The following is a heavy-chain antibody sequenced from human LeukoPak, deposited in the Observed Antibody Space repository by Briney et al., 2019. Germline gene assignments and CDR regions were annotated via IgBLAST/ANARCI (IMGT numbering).Heavy chain of an antibody. J-gene: IGHJ3*02. CDR3: ARGGNWNFEDAFDI. Sequence: ASVKVSCKVSGYTLTELSMHWVRQAPGKGLEWMGGFDPEDGETIYAQKFQGRVTMTEDTSTDTAYMELSSLRSEDTAVYYCARGGNWNFEDAFDIWGQGTMVTVSS. CDR1: GYTLTELS. V-gene: IGHV1-24*01. D-gene: IGHD1-7*01. CDR2: FDPEDGET.